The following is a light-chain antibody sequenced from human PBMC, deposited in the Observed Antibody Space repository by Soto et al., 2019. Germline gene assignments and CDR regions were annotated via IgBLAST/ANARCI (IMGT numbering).Light chain of an antibody. V-gene: IGLV2-14*01. CDR3: TSYTSSSTYV. CDR1: SSDVGGFNY. CDR2: DVI. Sequence: QSVLTQPASVSGSPGQSITISCTGTSSDVGGFNYVSWFQQHPGKAPKLLIYDVINRPSGVSHRFSGSKSGNTASLTISGIQAEDEADYYCTSYTSSSTYVFGTGTKVTVL. J-gene: IGLJ1*01.